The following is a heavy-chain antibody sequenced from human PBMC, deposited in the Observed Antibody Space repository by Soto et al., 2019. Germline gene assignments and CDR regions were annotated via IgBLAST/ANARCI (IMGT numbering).Heavy chain of an antibody. CDR2: VYYSGNT. J-gene: IGHJ6*03. CDR1: GGSISPYY. CDR3: ARKGAAASYAHYYMDV. D-gene: IGHD6-13*01. V-gene: IGHV4-59*01. Sequence: QVQLQESGPGLVKPSETLSLTCTVSGGSISPYYWSWIRQPPGKGLEGIGYVYYSGNTNYNPSLESLVTIPVDTSRNRFSLNLTPATAADTAVYYCARKGAAASYAHYYMDVWGRGTAVTVSS.